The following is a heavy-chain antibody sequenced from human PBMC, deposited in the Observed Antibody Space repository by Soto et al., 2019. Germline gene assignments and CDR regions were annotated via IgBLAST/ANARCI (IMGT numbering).Heavy chain of an antibody. CDR3: ARAPQLVAPAATGFDS. J-gene: IGHJ4*02. V-gene: IGHV3-48*02. CDR2: ISASTLTI. CDR1: GFPFSTYS. D-gene: IGHD2-2*01. Sequence: GGSLRLSCAASGFPFSTYSMSWVRQAPGKGLEWISYISASTLTIFYADSVKGRFTISRDTAQNSLYLQMNSLRDEDTAVYYCARAPQLVAPAATGFDSWRQRTLVTVSS.